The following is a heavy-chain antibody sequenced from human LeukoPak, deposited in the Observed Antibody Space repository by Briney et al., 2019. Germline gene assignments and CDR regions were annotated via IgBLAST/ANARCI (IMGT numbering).Heavy chain of an antibody. Sequence: SETLSLTCTVSGGSISSSSYYWGWIRQPPGKGLEWIGRIYYSGSTYYNPSLKSRVTISVDTSKNQFSLKLSSVTAADTAVYYCARGYYDILTGYYPFDPWGQGTLVTVSS. CDR2: IYYSGST. D-gene: IGHD3-9*01. CDR1: GGSISSSSYY. V-gene: IGHV4-39*01. J-gene: IGHJ5*02. CDR3: ARGYYDILTGYYPFDP.